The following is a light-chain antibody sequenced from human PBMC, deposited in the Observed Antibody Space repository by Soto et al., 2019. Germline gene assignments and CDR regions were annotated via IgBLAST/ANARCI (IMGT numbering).Light chain of an antibody. CDR3: QQYNIWPLT. CDR2: GAS. J-gene: IGKJ4*01. CDR1: QSVSTN. V-gene: IGKV3-15*01. Sequence: IVMTQSPATLSVSPGARGTLYCGASQSVSTNLAWYQQKPGQAPKRLIYGASTGATDIPARFSGSGSGTEFNLTISRLQSEDFAFYYCQQYNIWPLTFGGGTKVDIK.